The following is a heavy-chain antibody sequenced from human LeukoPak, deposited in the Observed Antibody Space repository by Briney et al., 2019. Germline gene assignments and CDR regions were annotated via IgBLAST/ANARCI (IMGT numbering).Heavy chain of an antibody. V-gene: IGHV4-4*07. J-gene: IGHJ3*02. CDR2: IYTSGST. CDR1: GGSISSYY. CDR3: AIQDTAMVKGGLAFDI. D-gene: IGHD5-18*01. Sequence: SETLSLTCTVSGGSISSYYWSWIRQPAGKGLEWIGRIYTSGSTNYNPSLKSRVTMSVDTSKNQFSLKLSSVTAADTAVYYCAIQDTAMVKGGLAFDIWGQGTMVTVSS.